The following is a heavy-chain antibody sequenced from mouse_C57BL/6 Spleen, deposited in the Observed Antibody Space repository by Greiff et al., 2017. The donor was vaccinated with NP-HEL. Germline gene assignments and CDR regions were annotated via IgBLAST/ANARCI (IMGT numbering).Heavy chain of an antibody. CDR1: GFSFNTYA. D-gene: IGHD1-3*01. J-gene: IGHJ4*01. Sequence: EVKLMESGGGLVQPKGSLKLSCAASGFSFNTYAMNWVRQAPGTGLEWVARIRSKSNNYATYYADSVKDRFTISRDDSESMLYLQMNNLKTEDTAMYYCVRHDNSYAMDYWGQGTSVTVSS. CDR3: VRHDNSYAMDY. V-gene: IGHV10-1*01. CDR2: IRSKSNNYAT.